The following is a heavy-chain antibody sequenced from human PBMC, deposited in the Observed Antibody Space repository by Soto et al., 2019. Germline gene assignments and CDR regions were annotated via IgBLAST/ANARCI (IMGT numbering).Heavy chain of an antibody. V-gene: IGHV1-69*01. CDR3: ARDGSDYSTSGHYDP. Sequence: QVQLVQSGAEVKKPGSSVKVSCKVTGGTHSSYAITWVRQAPGQGLEWVGGIIPIFGTRDYAQKFQGRVTITADPSTSTAYLELSGLTSDDTAVYYCARDGSDYSTSGHYDPWGQGTLVTVSS. J-gene: IGHJ5*02. D-gene: IGHD3-22*01. CDR1: GGTHSSYA. CDR2: IIPIFGTR.